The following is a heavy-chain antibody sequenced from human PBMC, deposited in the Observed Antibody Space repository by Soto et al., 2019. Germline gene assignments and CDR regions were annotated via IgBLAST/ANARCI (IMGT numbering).Heavy chain of an antibody. J-gene: IGHJ6*02. CDR2: INAGNGNT. Sequence: GASVKVSCKASGYTFTSYGIHWVRQAPGQRLEWTGWINAGNGNTKYSEKFQGRVTITRDTSASIAYLELSSLRSEDTAVYYCARDPNDSSAYYHHYYYGMDVWGQGTTVTVSS. D-gene: IGHD3-22*01. V-gene: IGHV1-3*01. CDR3: ARDPNDSSAYYHHYYYGMDV. CDR1: GYTFTSYG.